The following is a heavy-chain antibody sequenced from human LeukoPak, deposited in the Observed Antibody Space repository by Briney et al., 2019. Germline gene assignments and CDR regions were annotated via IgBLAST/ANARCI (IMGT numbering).Heavy chain of an antibody. D-gene: IGHD5-18*01. J-gene: IGHJ4*02. CDR3: ARVRSGPNTAMYY. CDR1: GFTFSSYW. Sequence: GSLRLSCAASGFTFSSYWMSWVRQAPGKGLEWVANIKQDGSEKYYVDSVKGRFTISRDNAKNSLYLQMNSLRAEDTAVYYCARVRSGPNTAMYYWGQGTLVTVSS. V-gene: IGHV3-7*01. CDR2: IKQDGSEK.